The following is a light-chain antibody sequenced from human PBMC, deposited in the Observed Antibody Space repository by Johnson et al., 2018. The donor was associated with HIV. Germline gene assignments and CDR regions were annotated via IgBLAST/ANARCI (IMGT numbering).Light chain of an antibody. CDR2: RNN. J-gene: IGLJ1*01. CDR1: SSNIGINT. CDR3: ATWDDSLNGLYV. V-gene: IGLV1-44*01. Sequence: QSVLTQSPSASGTPGQRVTISCSGSSSNIGINTVNWYQQLPGTAPKLLIYRNNLRPSGVPDLFSGSKSGTSASLAISGLQAEDEADYFCATWDDSLNGLYVFGTGTKVTVL.